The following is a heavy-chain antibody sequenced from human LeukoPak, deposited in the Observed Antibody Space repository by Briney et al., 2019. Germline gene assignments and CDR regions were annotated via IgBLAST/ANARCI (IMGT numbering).Heavy chain of an antibody. CDR2: ISASGGST. J-gene: IGHJ4*02. CDR3: AKGSKLGPGGTFDY. V-gene: IGHV3-23*01. D-gene: IGHD6-13*01. CDR1: GFTFSSFA. Sequence: GGSLRLSCAASGFTFSSFAMNRVRLAPGKGLEWVSAISASGGSTYYADSVKGRFTISRDNSKNTLYLQMNSLRAEDTAVYYCAKGSKLGPGGTFDYWGQGTLVTVSS.